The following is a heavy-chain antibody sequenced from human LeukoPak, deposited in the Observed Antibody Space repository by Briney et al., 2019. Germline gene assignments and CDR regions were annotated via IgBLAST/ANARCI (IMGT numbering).Heavy chain of an antibody. V-gene: IGHV1-46*01. Sequence: GASVKVSCKASGYTFTSHCIHWVRQAPGQGLEWMGLIHPSDGVTTYAQNFQGRVTVTRDTSTSTVYMELCSLRSEDTAVYYCARDNIGSSGWTGLGYWGQGTLVTVSS. CDR2: IHPSDGVT. D-gene: IGHD6-19*01. CDR1: GYTFTSHC. CDR3: ARDNIGSSGWTGLGY. J-gene: IGHJ4*02.